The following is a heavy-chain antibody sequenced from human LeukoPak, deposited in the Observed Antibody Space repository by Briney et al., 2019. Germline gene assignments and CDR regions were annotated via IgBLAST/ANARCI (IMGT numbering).Heavy chain of an antibody. CDR1: GFTFSTYD. CDR3: ARDLMTTVTTGSD. D-gene: IGHD4-17*01. V-gene: IGHV3-33*05. Sequence: GKSLRLSCVASGFTFSTYDMHWVRQAPGKGLEWVAAISYDGGNKYYADPVKGRVTISRDNSKNTLYLQMNSLRAEDTAVYYCARDLMTTVTTGSDWGQGTLVTVSS. J-gene: IGHJ4*02. CDR2: ISYDGGNK.